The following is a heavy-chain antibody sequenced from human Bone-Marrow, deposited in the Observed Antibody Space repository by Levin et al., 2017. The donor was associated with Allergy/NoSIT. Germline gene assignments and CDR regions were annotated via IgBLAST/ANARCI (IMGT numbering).Heavy chain of an antibody. CDR1: GFTFSDDW. V-gene: IGHV3-7*01. CDR2: IKPDGSGQ. CDR3: AIGGAHRY. D-gene: IGHD3-10*01. Sequence: GGSLRLSCAASGFTFSDDWMNWVRQAPGEGPEWVANIKPDGSGQNYVDSVKGRFTISRDNAKNSLYLQMYSLRAEDTAVYYCAIGGAHRYWGQGTLVTVSS. J-gene: IGHJ4*02.